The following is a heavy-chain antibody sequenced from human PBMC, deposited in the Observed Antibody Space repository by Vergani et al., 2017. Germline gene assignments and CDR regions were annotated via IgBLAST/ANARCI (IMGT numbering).Heavy chain of an antibody. Sequence: EVQLVESGGGFVQPGGSRRLSCAASGFSFRTFSMFWVRQPPGKGLAWVSKISPDGRTTEYADSVRGRFTISRDNAKNSLYLQMNSLRAEDTAVYYCAILRLRAFDIWGQGTMVTVSS. CDR2: ISPDGRTT. J-gene: IGHJ3*02. V-gene: IGHV3-74*02. CDR3: AILRLRAFDI. CDR1: GFSFRTFS.